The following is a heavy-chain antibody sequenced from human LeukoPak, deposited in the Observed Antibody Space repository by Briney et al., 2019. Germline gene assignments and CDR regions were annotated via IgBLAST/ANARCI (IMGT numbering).Heavy chain of an antibody. CDR3: ASGDDYANAFDI. CDR2: IYYSGST. J-gene: IGHJ3*02. Sequence: SETLSLTCTVSGGSISSSSYYWGWIRQPPGKGLEWIGSIYYSGSTYYNPSLKSRVTISVDTSKNQFSLKLSSVTAADAAVYYCASGDDYANAFDIWGQGTMVTVSS. CDR1: GGSISSSSYY. D-gene: IGHD3-16*01. V-gene: IGHV4-39*01.